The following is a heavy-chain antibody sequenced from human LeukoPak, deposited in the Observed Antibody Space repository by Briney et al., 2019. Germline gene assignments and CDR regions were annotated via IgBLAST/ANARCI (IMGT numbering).Heavy chain of an antibody. CDR2: ISWISGRI. Sequence: GGSLRLSCAASGFIFDDYAMHWVRQAPGKGLEWVSGISWISGRIGYADSVKGRFTISRDSAKNSLYLQMNSLRPGDTALYFCAKDSPSIYCSGGSCPLDFDPWGQGTLVTVSS. D-gene: IGHD2-15*01. CDR1: GFIFDDYA. V-gene: IGHV3-9*01. CDR3: AKDSPSIYCSGGSCPLDFDP. J-gene: IGHJ5*02.